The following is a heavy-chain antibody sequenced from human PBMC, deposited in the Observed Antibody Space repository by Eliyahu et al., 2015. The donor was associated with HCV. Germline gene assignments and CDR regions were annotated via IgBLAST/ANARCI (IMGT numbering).Heavy chain of an antibody. CDR1: GLTFFPSN. D-gene: IGHD2-21*02. J-gene: IGHJ3*02. Sequence: EVRLVESGGGLVKPGGSLRLSCEASGLTFFPSNFNWVRHIPGERLEWVSSISSSGNIRDYAVSVKGRFTISRDNAKNSLYLQMNSLGPEDAGLYYCARGADCDGDCPPHAFDIWGQGTVVSVSS. V-gene: IGHV3-21*01. CDR2: ISSSGNIR. CDR3: ARGADCDGDCPPHAFDI.